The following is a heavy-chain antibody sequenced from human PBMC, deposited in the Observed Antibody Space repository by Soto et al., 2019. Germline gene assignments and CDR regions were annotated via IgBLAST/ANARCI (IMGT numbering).Heavy chain of an antibody. D-gene: IGHD2-15*01. CDR1: GFTIDNNW. CDR3: ARGRTKDCSGGSCYYLFDY. J-gene: IGHJ4*02. V-gene: IGHV3-74*01. CDR2: INNDGSGT. Sequence: GGSLRLSCATTGFTIDNNWRHWVSERPGKGLVWVSRINNDGSGTAYADSVKVRFTISRDNAKNTLYLQMNSLRVEDTAVYYCARGRTKDCSGGSCYYLFDYWGQGT.